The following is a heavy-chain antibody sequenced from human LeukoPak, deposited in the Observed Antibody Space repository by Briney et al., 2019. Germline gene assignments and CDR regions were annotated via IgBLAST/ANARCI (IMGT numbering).Heavy chain of an antibody. CDR3: ASFRFLEWLLSPPNAFYI. V-gene: IGHV3-30-3*01. CDR2: ISYVGSHK. CDR1: RLTCTSYG. J-gene: IGHJ3*02. D-gene: IGHD3-3*01. Sequence: TGGSLTLPCAPSRLTCTSYGMHWVRQAPGKGLDWEAVISYVGSHKYYADSVKGRFNISRDNSKNTLYLQMNSLRAEDTAVYYCASFRFLEWLLSPPNAFYIWGQGTMVTVSS.